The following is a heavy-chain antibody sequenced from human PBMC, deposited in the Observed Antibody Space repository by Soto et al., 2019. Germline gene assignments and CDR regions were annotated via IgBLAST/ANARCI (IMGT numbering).Heavy chain of an antibody. V-gene: IGHV4-61*08. D-gene: IGHD3-10*01. J-gene: IGHJ6*02. CDR2: IYYSGST. Sequence: PSETLSLTCTVSGGSVSSGDYFWSWLRQSPGKRLEWISYIYYSGSTNYNPSLKSRATISVDTSRSQVSLTLTSMTAADAALYYCARSPSYYYYCLDFWGQGTAVTVSS. CDR1: GGSVSSGDYF. CDR3: ARSPSYYYYCLDF.